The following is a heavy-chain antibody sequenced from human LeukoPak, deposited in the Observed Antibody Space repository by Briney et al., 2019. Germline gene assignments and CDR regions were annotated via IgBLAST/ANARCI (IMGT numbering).Heavy chain of an antibody. Sequence: GASVKVSCKASGYTFTGYYMHWVRQAPGQGLEWMGWINPNSGGTNYAQKFQGRVTMTRDTSISTAYMELSRLRSDDTAVYYCARANRLEFGDLSDDYWGQGTLVTVSS. J-gene: IGHJ4*02. CDR2: INPNSGGT. D-gene: IGHD3-10*01. CDR3: ARANRLEFGDLSDDY. CDR1: GYTFTGYY. V-gene: IGHV1-2*02.